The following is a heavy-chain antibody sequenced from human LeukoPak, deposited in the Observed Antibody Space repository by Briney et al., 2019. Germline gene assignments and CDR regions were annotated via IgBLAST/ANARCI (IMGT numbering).Heavy chain of an antibody. Sequence: SGPTLVKATQTLTLTRTFSGVSLSTSGVGVVWIRDPPGQALEWLARIGWDDDKYYSPSLKTRLTISKDTSKNQVVLTMTNMDPVDTATYYCARIQGLIPDSQEDYAFDIWGQGTMVTVSS. V-gene: IGHV2-70*11. J-gene: IGHJ3*02. CDR3: ARIQGLIPDSQEDYAFDI. CDR1: GVSLSTSGVG. D-gene: IGHD4-11*01. CDR2: IGWDDDK.